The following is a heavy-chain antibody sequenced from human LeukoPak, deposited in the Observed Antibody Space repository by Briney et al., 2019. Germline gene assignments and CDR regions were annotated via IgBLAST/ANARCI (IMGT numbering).Heavy chain of an antibody. CDR2: IDPNSGGT. D-gene: IGHD2-15*01. Sequence: ASRKVSCRASGYTFTGYYIHWVRQAPGQGLEWMGWIDPNSGGTNYAQKFHGRVTMTRDTSISTAYVELSRLRSDDTAVYYCARGYCRAGSCYEFDYWGQGTLVTVSS. J-gene: IGHJ4*02. CDR3: ARGYCRAGSCYEFDY. V-gene: IGHV1-2*02. CDR1: GYTFTGYY.